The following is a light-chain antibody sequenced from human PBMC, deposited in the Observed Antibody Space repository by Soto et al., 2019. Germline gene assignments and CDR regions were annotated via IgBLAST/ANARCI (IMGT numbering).Light chain of an antibody. CDR3: QQSDSPPYT. J-gene: IGKJ2*01. Sequence: IQVTQSTSSLSASVGDRVTITCRASQTITNYLDWYQQKPGKAPKLLIYAASSLPSGVPSRFSGSGSGTDFTLTIASLQPEDFSTYYCQQSDSPPYTFGQGTKVDIK. V-gene: IGKV1-39*01. CDR2: AAS. CDR1: QTITNY.